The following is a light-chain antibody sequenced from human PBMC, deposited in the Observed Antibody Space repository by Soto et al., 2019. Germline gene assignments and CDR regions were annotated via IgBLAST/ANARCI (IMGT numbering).Light chain of an antibody. CDR3: QQYNDWPPYT. J-gene: IGKJ2*01. CDR1: QSVRSD. Sequence: EIVLTQSPATLSVSPGERVTLSCRASQSVRSDLAWYQQKPGQTPRLLIYAASTRVTGIPVRFSGSGSGTEFTLTISSLQSEDVAIYYCQQYNDWPPYTFGQGTKLEIK. V-gene: IGKV3-15*01. CDR2: AAS.